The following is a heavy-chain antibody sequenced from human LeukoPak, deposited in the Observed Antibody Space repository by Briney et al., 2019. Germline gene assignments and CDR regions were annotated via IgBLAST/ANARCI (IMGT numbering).Heavy chain of an antibody. J-gene: IGHJ4*02. CDR2: IYSGGST. Sequence: PGGSLRLSCAASGFTVSSNYMSWVRQAPGKGLEWVSVIYSGGSTYYADSVKGRFTISRDNSKNTLYLQMNSLRAEDTAVYYCASSSPDIVASFDYWGQGTLVTVSS. D-gene: IGHD5-12*01. V-gene: IGHV3-53*01. CDR1: GFTVSSNY. CDR3: ASSSPDIVASFDY.